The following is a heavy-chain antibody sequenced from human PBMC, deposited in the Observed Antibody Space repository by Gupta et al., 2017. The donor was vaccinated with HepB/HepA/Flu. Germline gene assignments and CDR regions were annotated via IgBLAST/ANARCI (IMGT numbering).Heavy chain of an antibody. CDR1: GVTFSGEA. V-gene: IGHV3-23*01. J-gene: IGHJ4*02. CDR2: LSGSGGAT. D-gene: IGHD1-14*01. CDR3: AKNVTTYFDY. Sequence: EVQLLASGGGLVQSGGSRRLSCAASGVTFSGEAMSWVRQAPGKGLEWFSSLSGSGGATYYAYSVKGRFTISRDNSKNTLFLQMNSLRVDDTAVYCCAKNVTTYFDYWGQGLLVTVSA.